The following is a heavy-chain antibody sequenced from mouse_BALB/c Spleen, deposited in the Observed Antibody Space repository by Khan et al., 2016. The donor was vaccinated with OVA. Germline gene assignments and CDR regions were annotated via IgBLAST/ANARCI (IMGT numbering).Heavy chain of an antibody. CDR3: ARSTYRYAFVY. J-gene: IGHJ3*01. D-gene: IGHD2-12*01. V-gene: IGHV3-8*02. CDR2: IIYTGYT. CDR1: GDSITSGY. Sequence: VQLKESGPRLVKPSQTLSLTCSVTGDSITSGYWNWIRKFPGNKLEYMGYIIYTGYTYYNPSLKSRISITRHTSKNQYYLKLRSVTDEDTATYYCARSTYRYAFVYWGQGTLVTVSA.